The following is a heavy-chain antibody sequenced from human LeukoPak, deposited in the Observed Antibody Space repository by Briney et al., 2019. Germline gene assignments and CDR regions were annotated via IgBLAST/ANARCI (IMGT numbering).Heavy chain of an antibody. Sequence: PGGSLRLSCAASGFTFSSYAMSWVRQAPGKGLEWVSAISGSGGSTYYADPVKGRFTISRDNSKNTLYLQMNSLRAEDTAVYYCAKDGPNYDILTGYYRGWFDPWGQGTLVTVSS. CDR3: AKDGPNYDILTGYYRGWFDP. CDR2: ISGSGGST. V-gene: IGHV3-23*01. D-gene: IGHD3-9*01. J-gene: IGHJ5*02. CDR1: GFTFSSYA.